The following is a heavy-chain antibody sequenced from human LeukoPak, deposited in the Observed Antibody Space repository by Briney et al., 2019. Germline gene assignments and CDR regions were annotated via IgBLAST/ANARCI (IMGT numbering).Heavy chain of an antibody. CDR1: GFIFSSYA. V-gene: IGHV3-30-3*01. D-gene: IGHD3-22*01. CDR2: ISYDGSNK. J-gene: IGHJ3*02. Sequence: PGTSLRLSWAASGFIFSSYAMHGLRQARGKGREGVVVISYDGSNKYYADSVKGRSTISRDNSKNTLYLQMHSLRAEDAAVYYCARGGDSSGYFHETFAFDIWGQGTMVTVSS. CDR3: ARGGDSSGYFHETFAFDI.